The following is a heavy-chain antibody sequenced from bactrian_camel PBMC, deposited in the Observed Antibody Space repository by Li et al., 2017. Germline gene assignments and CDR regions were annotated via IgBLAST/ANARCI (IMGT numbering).Heavy chain of an antibody. CDR3: AADLVSGCVTASWCCDY. CDR1: GFETRGYITHC. D-gene: IGHD3*01. CDR2: IDTDGST. V-gene: IGHV3S53*01. Sequence: VQLVESGGGSVTVGGSLTLSCATSGFETRGYITHCMGWFRQASGRERMGIATIDTDGSTTYADSVKGRFTISRDSAKNTVYLQMDSLKPEDTGTYYCAADLVSGCVTASWCCDYWGQGTQVTVST. J-gene: IGHJ4*01.